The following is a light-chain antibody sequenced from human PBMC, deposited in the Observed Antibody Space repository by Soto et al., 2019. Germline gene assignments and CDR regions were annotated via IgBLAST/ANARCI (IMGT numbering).Light chain of an antibody. Sequence: DIQMTQSPSTLSASVGDRDTITCRASQSISSWLAWYQQIPGKAPKLLIYKASSLESGVPSRFSGSGSGTEFTLTISSLQPDDCATYYCQQYNSYPWTFGQGTKVEIK. CDR1: QSISSW. CDR2: KAS. J-gene: IGKJ1*01. V-gene: IGKV1-5*03. CDR3: QQYNSYPWT.